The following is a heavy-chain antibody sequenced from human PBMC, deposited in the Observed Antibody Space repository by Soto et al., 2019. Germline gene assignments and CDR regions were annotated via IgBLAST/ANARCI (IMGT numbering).Heavy chain of an antibody. CDR3: ARLISGSLYYYYAMDV. J-gene: IGHJ6*02. CDR1: GLTFSSYW. D-gene: IGHD1-26*01. Sequence: GGSLRLSCAASGLTFSSYWMHWVRQAPGKGLVWVSRINPDGSSTTYADSVKGRFTISRDNAKNTLYLQMNSLRAEDTVVYYCARLISGSLYYYYAMDVWGQGTTVTVSS. CDR2: INPDGSST. V-gene: IGHV3-74*01.